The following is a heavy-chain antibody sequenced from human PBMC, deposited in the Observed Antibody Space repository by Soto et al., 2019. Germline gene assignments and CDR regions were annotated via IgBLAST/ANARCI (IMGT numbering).Heavy chain of an antibody. CDR2: ISGSGGST. D-gene: IGHD6-19*01. V-gene: IGHV3-23*01. Sequence: PGGSLRLSCAASGFTFSSYAMSWVRQAPGKGLEWVSAISGSGGSTYYADSVKGRFTISRDNSKNTLYLQMNSLRAEDTAVYYCASSIAVAGYFDYWGQGTLVTVSS. CDR1: GFTFSSYA. CDR3: ASSIAVAGYFDY. J-gene: IGHJ4*02.